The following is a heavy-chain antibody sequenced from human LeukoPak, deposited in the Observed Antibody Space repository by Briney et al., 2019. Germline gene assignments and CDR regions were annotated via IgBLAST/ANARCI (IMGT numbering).Heavy chain of an antibody. CDR3: AREGSSAYAWFDP. CDR1: GGSISGYY. V-gene: IGHV4-4*07. Sequence: SETLSLTCTVPGGSISGYYWSWIRQPAGKGLEWIGQIYTSGTTNYTPSLQSRVTMSIDTSKNKFSLKLSSVTAADTAVYYCAREGSSAYAWFDPWGQGTLVTVSS. J-gene: IGHJ5*02. D-gene: IGHD3-22*01. CDR2: IYTSGTT.